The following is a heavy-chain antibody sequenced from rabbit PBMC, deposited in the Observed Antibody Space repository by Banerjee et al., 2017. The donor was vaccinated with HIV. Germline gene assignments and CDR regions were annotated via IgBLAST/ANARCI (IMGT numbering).Heavy chain of an antibody. D-gene: IGHD6-1*01. CDR3: ARDIDGWNFNL. Sequence: QQQLVESGGGLVKPGASLTLTCTASGWDFSSGYWIWWVRQAPGKGLEWIGYIYTGDGTTYYASWAKGRFTISKTSSTTVTLQMTSLTAADTATYFCARDIDGWNFNLWGPGTLVTVS. CDR2: IYTGDGTT. V-gene: IGHV1S45*01. J-gene: IGHJ4*01. CDR1: GWDFSSGYW.